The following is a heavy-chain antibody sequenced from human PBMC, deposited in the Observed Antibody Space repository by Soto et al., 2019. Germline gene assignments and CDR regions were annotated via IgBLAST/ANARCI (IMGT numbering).Heavy chain of an antibody. V-gene: IGHV3-23*01. CDR2: LYGNSGGI. CDR1: GFTFGSYA. D-gene: IGHD2-21*02. Sequence: EVQLLESGGGLVQPGGSLTLSCAASGFTFGSYAMTWVRQAPGKGLESVAGLYGNSGGIQYADSVRGRFTIFRDNSNNIVLLHMRSLRVEHAAVYFCAKDAVAGDGLWLMDHWGQGTLVTVSS. CDR3: AKDAVAGDGLWLMDH. J-gene: IGHJ4*02.